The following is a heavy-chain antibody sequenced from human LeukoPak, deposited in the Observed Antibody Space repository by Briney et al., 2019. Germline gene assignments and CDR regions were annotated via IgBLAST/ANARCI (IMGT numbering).Heavy chain of an antibody. CDR3: ARGHGGNVDS. CDR2: ITSSSGYT. D-gene: IGHD4-23*01. Sequence: GGSLRLSCAASGFTFSDYYMTWIRQAPGKGLEWLSFITSSSGYTNYADSVKGRFTISGDNAKNSLYLQMNSLRADDTAVYYCARGHGGNVDSWGQGTLVTVSS. CDR1: GFTFSDYY. V-gene: IGHV3-11*05. J-gene: IGHJ4*02.